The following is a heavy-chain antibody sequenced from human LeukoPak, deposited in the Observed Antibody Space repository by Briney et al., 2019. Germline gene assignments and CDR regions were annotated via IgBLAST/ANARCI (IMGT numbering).Heavy chain of an antibody. J-gene: IGHJ4*02. V-gene: IGHV4-59*01. CDR2: IYYSGST. CDR1: GGSLSSYY. CDR3: ARDATIGNFDY. D-gene: IGHD5-24*01. Sequence: SETLSLTCTVSGGSLSSYYWSRIRQPPGKGLEWIGFIYYSGSTYYNPSLKSRVTISVDTSKNQFSLKLSSVTAADTAVYYCARDATIGNFDYWGQGTLVTVSS.